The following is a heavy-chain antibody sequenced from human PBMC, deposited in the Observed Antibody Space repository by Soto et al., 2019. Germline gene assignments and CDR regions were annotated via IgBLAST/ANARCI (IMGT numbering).Heavy chain of an antibody. V-gene: IGHV4-39*01. CDR1: RGSISSSSYS. Sequence: SATLSLTRPVSRGSISSSSYSWAWIRQPPGQWLEWIGSIYYSGSTYYNPSLKSRVTISVDTSKNQFSLKLSSVTAADTAVYYCARLDYYDSSGPNTYYYYGMAVWGQGTTVT. CDR3: ARLDYYDSSGPNTYYYYGMAV. J-gene: IGHJ6*02. CDR2: IYYSGST. D-gene: IGHD3-22*01.